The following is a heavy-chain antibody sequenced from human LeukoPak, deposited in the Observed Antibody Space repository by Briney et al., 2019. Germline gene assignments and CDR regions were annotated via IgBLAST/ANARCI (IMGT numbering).Heavy chain of an antibody. J-gene: IGHJ6*02. CDR3: ARPRISGNYYYYGMDV. CDR2: ISYDGSNK. Sequence: GGSLRLSCAASGFTFSSYAMHWVRQAPGKGLEWMAVISYDGSNKYYADSVKGRFTISRDNSKNTLYLQMNSLRAEDTAVYYCARPRISGNYYYYGMDVWGQGTTVTVSS. CDR1: GFTFSSYA. V-gene: IGHV3-30-3*01. D-gene: IGHD1-14*01.